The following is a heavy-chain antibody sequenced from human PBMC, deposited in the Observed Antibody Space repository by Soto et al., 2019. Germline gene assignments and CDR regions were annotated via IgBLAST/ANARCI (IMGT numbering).Heavy chain of an antibody. D-gene: IGHD2-15*01. V-gene: IGHV3-43*01. J-gene: IGHJ4*02. CDR2: ITWDGINI. Sequence: GGSLRLSCTASGFTFGDYTMHWVCQAPGKGLEWVSLITWDGINIEYADSVRGRFTISRDNSKNSLYLQMNGLRHEDTAFYYCAKDGIAWHWGQGTLVTVS. CDR1: GFTFGDYT. CDR3: AKDGIAWH.